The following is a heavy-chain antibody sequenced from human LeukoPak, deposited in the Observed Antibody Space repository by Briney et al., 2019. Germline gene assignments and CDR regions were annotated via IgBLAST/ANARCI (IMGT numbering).Heavy chain of an antibody. CDR1: GFTFSSYS. Sequence: GGSLRLSCAASGFTFSSYSMNWVRQAPGKGLEWVSSISSSSSYIYYADSVKGRFTISGDNAKNSLYLQMNSLRAEDTAVYYCARADSSGLSQIWGQGTMVTVSS. CDR2: ISSSSSYI. V-gene: IGHV3-21*01. CDR3: ARADSSGLSQI. D-gene: IGHD3-22*01. J-gene: IGHJ3*02.